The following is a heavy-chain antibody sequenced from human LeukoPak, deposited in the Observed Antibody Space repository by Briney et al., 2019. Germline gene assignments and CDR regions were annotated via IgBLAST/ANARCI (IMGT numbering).Heavy chain of an antibody. CDR2: FYDSAST. J-gene: IGHJ6*02. Sequence: KPSETLSLTCTVSGGSVNSGHYYWSWIRQSPGKGLEWVGSFYDSASTYFNPSLKSRVTISVDTSKNQFSLKLSSVTAADTAVYYCARDLSDYYGMDVWGQGTTVTVSS. V-gene: IGHV4-61*01. CDR3: ARDLSDYYGMDV. CDR1: GGSVNSGHYY.